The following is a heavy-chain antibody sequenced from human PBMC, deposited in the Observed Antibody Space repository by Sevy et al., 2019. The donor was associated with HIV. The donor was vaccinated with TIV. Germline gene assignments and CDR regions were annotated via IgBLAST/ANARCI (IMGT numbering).Heavy chain of an antibody. J-gene: IGHJ4*02. CDR2: ISGSGGSK. Sequence: GGSLRLSCAASGFTFSSFAISWVRQAPGKGLEWVSDISGSGGSKKYADSVKGRFTVSRDNAQNTVFLQMNNLRGEDTGLYYCAKEFYRGSYLEDWGQGTLVTVSS. CDR1: GFTFSSFA. CDR3: AKEFYRGSYLED. V-gene: IGHV3-23*01. D-gene: IGHD3-10*01.